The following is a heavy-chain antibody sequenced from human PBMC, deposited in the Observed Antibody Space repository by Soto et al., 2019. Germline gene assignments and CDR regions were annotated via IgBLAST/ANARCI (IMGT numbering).Heavy chain of an antibody. V-gene: IGHV3-9*01. CDR1: GFTFDDYA. Sequence: PGGSLRLSCAASGFTFDDYAMHWVRQAPGKGLEWVSGISWNSGSIGYADSVKGRFTISRDNAKNSLYLQMNSLRAEDTALYYCAKDEGFSEASTVVDYWGQGTLVTVSS. CDR2: ISWNSGSI. J-gene: IGHJ4*02. CDR3: AKDEGFSEASTVVDY. D-gene: IGHD1-26*01.